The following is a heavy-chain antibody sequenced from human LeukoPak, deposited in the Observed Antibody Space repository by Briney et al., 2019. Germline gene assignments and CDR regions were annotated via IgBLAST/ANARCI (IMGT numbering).Heavy chain of an antibody. V-gene: IGHV5-51*01. CDR3: VRLFRNWSDGGVDQ. D-gene: IGHD1-1*01. CDR2: IYPGDSDT. Sequence: GESLKISCKASGYSFTKYWIGWVRQMPGKGLEWMGIIYPGDSDTRYSPSSQGQVTISADKPISTAYLQWSSLQASDTAMYHCVRLFRNWSDGGVDQWGQGTLVTVSS. J-gene: IGHJ4*02. CDR1: GYSFTKYW.